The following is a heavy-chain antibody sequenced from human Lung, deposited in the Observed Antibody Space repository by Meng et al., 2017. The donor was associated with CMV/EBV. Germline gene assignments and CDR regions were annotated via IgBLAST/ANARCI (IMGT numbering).Heavy chain of an antibody. CDR2: INSDGGST. CDR1: GFTFTTYY. CDR3: ARSSPLTKYYFDY. V-gene: IGHV1-46*01. Sequence: ASGFTFTTYYIHWVRQAPGQGLEWLGIINSDGGSTVYAQKFQGRVTMTKDTSTSTVYMELTSLRSGDTAVYYCARSSPLTKYYFDYWGQGTLVTVSS. J-gene: IGHJ4*02.